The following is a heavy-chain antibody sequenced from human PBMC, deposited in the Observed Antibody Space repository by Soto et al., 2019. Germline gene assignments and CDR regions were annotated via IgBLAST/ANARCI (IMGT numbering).Heavy chain of an antibody. J-gene: IGHJ6*02. CDR3: ARDSGGSYYTDYYYYVMDV. Sequence: ASVKVSCKASGYTFTSYGISWVRQAPGQGLEWMGWISAYNGNTNYAQKLQGRVTMTTDTSTSTAYMELRSLRSDDTAVYYCARDSGGSYYTDYYYYVMDVRGQGSTVSVS. D-gene: IGHD1-26*01. V-gene: IGHV1-18*01. CDR2: ISAYNGNT. CDR1: GYTFTSYG.